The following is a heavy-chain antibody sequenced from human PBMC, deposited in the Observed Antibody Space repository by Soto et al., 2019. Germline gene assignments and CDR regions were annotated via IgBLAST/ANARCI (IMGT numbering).Heavy chain of an antibody. CDR1: GFTFSSYS. CDR3: ARDYGDYVRWYFDL. D-gene: IGHD4-17*01. J-gene: IGHJ2*01. CDR2: ISSSSSTI. Sequence: ESGGGLVQPGGSLRLSCAASGFTFSSYSMNWVRQAPGKGLEWVSYISSSSSTIYYADSVKGRFTISRDNAKNSLYLQMNSLRAEDTAVYYCARDYGDYVRWYFDLWGRGTLVTVSS. V-gene: IGHV3-48*01.